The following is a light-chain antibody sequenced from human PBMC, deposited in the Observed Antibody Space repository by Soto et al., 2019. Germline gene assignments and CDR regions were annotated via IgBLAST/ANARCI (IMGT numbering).Light chain of an antibody. V-gene: IGLV2-14*03. CDR1: SSDVGGSTY. CDR3: SSYTISSTRV. Sequence: QSVLTQPASVSGSPGQSITISCTGTSSDVGGSTYVSWYQQHPGKAPKLMIYDVNHRPSGVSNRFSGSKSGNTASLAISGLQAEDEADYYCSSYTISSTRVFGGGTQLTVL. J-gene: IGLJ3*02. CDR2: DVN.